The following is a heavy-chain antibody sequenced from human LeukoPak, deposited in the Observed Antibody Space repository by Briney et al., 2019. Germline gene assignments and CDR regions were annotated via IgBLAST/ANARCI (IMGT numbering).Heavy chain of an antibody. Sequence: ASVKVSCKASGYTFTSYGISWVRQALGQGLEWMGWISAYNGNTNYAQKLQGRVTMTTDTSTSTAYMELRSLRSDDTAVYYCAREGFFAIQTRRPGDFDYWGQGTLVIVSS. CDR3: AREGFFAIQTRRPGDFDY. CDR2: ISAYNGNT. V-gene: IGHV1-18*01. D-gene: IGHD6-25*01. J-gene: IGHJ4*02. CDR1: GYTFTSYG.